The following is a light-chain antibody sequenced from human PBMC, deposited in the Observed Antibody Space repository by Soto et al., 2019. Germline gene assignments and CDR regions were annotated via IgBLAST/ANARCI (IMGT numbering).Light chain of an antibody. CDR2: SSK. CDR1: SSNIGAGYD. Sequence: QSVLTQPPSVSGAPGQRVTISCTGSSSNIGAGYDVHWYQQLPGTAPKLLIYSSKQRASGVPDRVSGSKSGTSASLAISGLQSEDEADYYCAARDDSLNGVVFGGGTKVTVL. V-gene: IGLV1-40*01. J-gene: IGLJ2*01. CDR3: AARDDSLNGVV.